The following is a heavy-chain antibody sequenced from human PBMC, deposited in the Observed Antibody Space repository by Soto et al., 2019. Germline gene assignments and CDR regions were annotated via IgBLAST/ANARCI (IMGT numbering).Heavy chain of an antibody. CDR2: MRAGGGSR. Sequence: GGALSLSWASSGCIFNNYPMRLVPPAPGEGLGVVSFMRAGGGSRNYADSVKGRFTIPRDNSKKTVSLQMNRLRVEDTAVYYCAKDGDFYASVSGYYLTGHYFDHWGQGTQVTVSS. CDR3: AKDGDFYASVSGYYLTGHYFDH. J-gene: IGHJ4*02. CDR1: GCIFNNYP. V-gene: IGHV3-23*01. D-gene: IGHD3-3*01.